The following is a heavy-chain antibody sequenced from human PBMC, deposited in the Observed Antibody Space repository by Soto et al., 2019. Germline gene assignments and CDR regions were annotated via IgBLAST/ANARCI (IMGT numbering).Heavy chain of an antibody. CDR2: ISTYNGKT. Sequence: ASVKVSCKASGYTFISYGIAWVRQAPGQGLEWMGWISTYNGKTNYAQKFQDRVTMTTDTSTSTAYMDVRSLRSDDTALYYCARAGYATSWVGFLHTGVHGVEIDCWGPGTLVTVS. CDR1: GYTFISYG. J-gene: IGHJ4*02. CDR3: ARAGYATSWVGFLHTGVHGVEIDC. V-gene: IGHV1-18*01. D-gene: IGHD6-13*01.